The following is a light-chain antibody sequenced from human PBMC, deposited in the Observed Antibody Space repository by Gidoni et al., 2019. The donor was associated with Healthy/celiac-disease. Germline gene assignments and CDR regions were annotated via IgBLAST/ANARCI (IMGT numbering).Light chain of an antibody. Sequence: EIVLTQSPATLSLSPGERATLSCRASQCVSSYLAWYQQKPGQAPRLLTYDASNRATGIPARFSGSGSGTDFTLTISSLEPENFAVYYCQQRSNWPLFTFGPGTKVDIK. V-gene: IGKV3-11*01. J-gene: IGKJ3*01. CDR2: DAS. CDR1: QCVSSY. CDR3: QQRSNWPLFT.